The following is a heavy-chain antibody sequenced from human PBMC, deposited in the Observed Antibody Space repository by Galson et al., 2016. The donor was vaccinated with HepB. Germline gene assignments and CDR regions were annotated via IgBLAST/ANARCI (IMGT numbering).Heavy chain of an antibody. Sequence: SLRLSCAPSGFTLKTFDMNWVRQAPGKGLEWVASISARLPLSDIFYADSVRGRFTISRDNAKNSLYLQMHSLRADDTAVYYCTGHYGHWGSLYFFDNWGQGTLVTVSS. CDR2: ISARLPLSDI. D-gene: IGHD7-27*01. CDR1: GFTLKTFD. V-gene: IGHV3-21*06. J-gene: IGHJ4*02. CDR3: TGHYGHWGSLYFFDN.